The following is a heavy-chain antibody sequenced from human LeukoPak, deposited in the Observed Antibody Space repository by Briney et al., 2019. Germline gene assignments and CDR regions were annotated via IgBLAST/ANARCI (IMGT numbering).Heavy chain of an antibody. CDR1: GYTFTGYY. CDR3: ARGRASGLDY. V-gene: IGHV1-2*06. J-gene: IGHJ4*02. D-gene: IGHD6-13*01. Sequence: GASVKVSCKASGYTFTGYYMHWVRQAPGQGLECMGQINPNSGGTDYAQKFQGRVTMTRDTSISTAYMELTRLTSDDTAVYYCARGRASGLDYWGQGTLVTVSS. CDR2: INPNSGGT.